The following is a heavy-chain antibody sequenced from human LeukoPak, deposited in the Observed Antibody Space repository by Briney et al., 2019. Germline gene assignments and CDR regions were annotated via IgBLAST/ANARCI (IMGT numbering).Heavy chain of an antibody. J-gene: IGHJ4*02. CDR1: GASISSYY. CDR2: IYYSGST. V-gene: IGHV4-59*01. Sequence: SETLSLTCNVSGASISSYYWSWIRQPPGKELEWIGYIYYSGSTSYNPSLTGRVTMSVDTSKNQFSLNLTAVTAADTAVYYCARNFDTSGYYVFFDYWGQGALVTVSS. D-gene: IGHD3-22*01. CDR3: ARNFDTSGYYVFFDY.